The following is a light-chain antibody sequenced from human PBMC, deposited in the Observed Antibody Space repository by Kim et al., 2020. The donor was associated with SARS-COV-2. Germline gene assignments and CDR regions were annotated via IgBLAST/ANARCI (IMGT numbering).Light chain of an antibody. CDR1: SGNIASSY. CDR2: EDD. J-gene: IGLJ2*01. CDR3: QSYDSSTVV. V-gene: IGLV6-57*03. Sequence: GKTVPRSCTRSSGNIASSYVQWYQQRPGSVPTTVIYEDDQRPSGVPDRFSGSIDISSNSASLTISGLKTEDEADYYCQSYDSSTVVFGGGTQLTVL.